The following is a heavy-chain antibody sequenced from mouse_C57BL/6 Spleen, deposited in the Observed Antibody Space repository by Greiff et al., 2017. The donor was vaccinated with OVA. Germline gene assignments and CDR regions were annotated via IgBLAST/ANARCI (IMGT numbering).Heavy chain of an antibody. Sequence: VQLQQSGLELVKPGASVKISCKASGYAFSSSWMNWVKQRPGKGLEWIGRIYPGDGDTNYNGKFKGKATLTADKSSSTAYMQLSSLTAEDSAVYFCARGSDFEYWGQGTTLTVSS. CDR1: GYAFSSSW. CDR3: ARGSDFEY. J-gene: IGHJ2*01. CDR2: IYPGDGDT. V-gene: IGHV1-82*01.